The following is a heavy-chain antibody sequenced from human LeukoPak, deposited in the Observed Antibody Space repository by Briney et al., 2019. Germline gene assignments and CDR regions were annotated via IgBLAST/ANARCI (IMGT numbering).Heavy chain of an antibody. V-gene: IGHV3-30*04. CDR3: ARDGDSGSYYWGEYYFDY. D-gene: IGHD1-26*01. J-gene: IGHJ4*02. CDR1: GFTFSSYA. CDR2: ISYDGSNK. Sequence: GRSLRLSCAASGFTFSSYAMHWVRQAPGKGLEWVAVISYDGSNKYYADSVKGRFTISRDNSKNTLYLQMNSLRAEDTAVYYCARDGDSGSYYWGEYYFDYWGQGTLVTVSS.